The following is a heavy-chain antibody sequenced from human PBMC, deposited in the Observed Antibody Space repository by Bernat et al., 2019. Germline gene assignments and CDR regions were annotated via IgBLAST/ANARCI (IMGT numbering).Heavy chain of an antibody. CDR2: IYYSGNT. D-gene: IGHD2-15*01. CDR3: ARVGYCSGGSCYDDDY. CDR1: GGSISSSSYY. J-gene: IGHJ4*02. Sequence: QLQLQESGPGLVKPSETLSLTCTVSGGSISSSSYYWGWIRQPPGKGLEWIGSIYYSGNTYYNPSLRSRLTISVDTSKNQFPLKLSSVTAADTAVYYCARVGYCSGGSCYDDDYWGQGTLVTVSS. V-gene: IGHV4-39*01.